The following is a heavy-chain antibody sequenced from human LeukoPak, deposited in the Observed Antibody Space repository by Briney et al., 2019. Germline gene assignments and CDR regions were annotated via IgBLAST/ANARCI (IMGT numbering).Heavy chain of an antibody. Sequence: ASVKVSCKASGYTFTSYYMHWVRQAPGQGLEWMGIINPSGGSTSYAQKFQGRVTMTRDTSTSTVYVELSSLRSEDTAVYYCARDVDRNYYDSSGYDYWGQGTLVTVSS. D-gene: IGHD3-22*01. J-gene: IGHJ4*02. CDR2: INPSGGST. CDR1: GYTFTSYY. V-gene: IGHV1-46*01. CDR3: ARDVDRNYYDSSGYDY.